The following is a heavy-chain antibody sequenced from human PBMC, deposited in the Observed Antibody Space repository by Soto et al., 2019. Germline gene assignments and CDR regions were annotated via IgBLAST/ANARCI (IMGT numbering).Heavy chain of an antibody. J-gene: IGHJ4*02. D-gene: IGHD6-13*01. CDR1: GVSISSYY. V-gene: IGHV4-59*01. CDR2: IYYTGST. CDR3: AREYQQLNYFDY. Sequence: SETLSLTCTVSGVSISSYYLNWIRQTPGKGLEWIGYIYYTGSTYYNPSLRSRVTMSIDTSQGQFSLKLSSVTAADTAVYYCAREYQQLNYFDYWGQGTLVTVSS.